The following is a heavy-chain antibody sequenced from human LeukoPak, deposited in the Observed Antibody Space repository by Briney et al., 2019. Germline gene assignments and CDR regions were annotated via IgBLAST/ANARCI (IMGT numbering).Heavy chain of an antibody. CDR2: IYSRGNT. CDR3: ARDGGSTWDFDY. J-gene: IGHJ4*02. CDR1: GGSLSSHY. Sequence: PSETLSLTCTVSGGSLSSHYWSWLRQPPGKGLEWIGYIYSRGNTKYNPSLKSRVTISIDTSKNQFSLKLNSVTAADTAVYYCARDGGSTWDFDYWGQGTLVTVSA. V-gene: IGHV4-59*11. D-gene: IGHD6-13*01.